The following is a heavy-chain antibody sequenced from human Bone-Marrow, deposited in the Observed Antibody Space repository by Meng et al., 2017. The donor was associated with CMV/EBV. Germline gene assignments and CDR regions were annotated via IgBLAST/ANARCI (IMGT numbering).Heavy chain of an antibody. CDR3: ARNLLGLGYCSSTSCYLAWFDP. J-gene: IGHJ5*02. CDR2: IYYGGST. CDR1: GGSISSSSYY. D-gene: IGHD2-2*01. Sequence: SETLSLTCTVSGGSISSSSYYWGWIRQPPGKGLEWIGSIYYGGSTYYNPSLKSRVTISVDTSKNQFSLKLSSVTAADTAVYYCARNLLGLGYCSSTSCYLAWFDPWGQGTLVTVSS. V-gene: IGHV4-39*07.